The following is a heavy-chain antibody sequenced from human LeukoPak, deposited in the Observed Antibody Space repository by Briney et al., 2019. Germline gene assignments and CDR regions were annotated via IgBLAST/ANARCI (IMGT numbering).Heavy chain of an antibody. D-gene: IGHD5-18*01. Sequence: PSETLSLTCVVYGGSFSGYYWSWIRQPPGKRLEWIGEINHSGSTNYNPSLKSRVTISVDTSKNQFSLKLSSVTAADTAVYYCARGVRGYSYGIFDYWGQGTLVTVSS. J-gene: IGHJ4*02. CDR2: INHSGST. CDR3: ARGVRGYSYGIFDY. CDR1: GGSFSGYY. V-gene: IGHV4-34*01.